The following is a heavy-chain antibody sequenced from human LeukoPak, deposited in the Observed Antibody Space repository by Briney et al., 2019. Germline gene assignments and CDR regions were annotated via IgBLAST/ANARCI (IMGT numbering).Heavy chain of an antibody. J-gene: IGHJ4*02. Sequence: GGSLRLSCAASGFTLSNYWMHWVRQAPGKGLVWVSRIKSDGSWTNYADSVKGRFTISRDNAKRTLYLRMNSLRAEDTAVYYCVRDGDGYNFDYWGQGTLVTVSS. CDR2: IKSDGSWT. CDR3: VRDGDGYNFDY. V-gene: IGHV3-74*01. D-gene: IGHD5-24*01. CDR1: GFTLSNYW.